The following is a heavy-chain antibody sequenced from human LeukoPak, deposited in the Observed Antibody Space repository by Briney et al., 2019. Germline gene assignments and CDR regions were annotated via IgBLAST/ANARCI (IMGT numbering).Heavy chain of an antibody. J-gene: IGHJ5*02. CDR2: ISGSGGST. D-gene: IGHD2-15*01. CDR1: GFTFSSYA. Sequence: GGSLRLSCAASGFTFSSYAMSWVRQAPGKGLEWVSAISGSGGSTYYADSVKGRFTISRDNSKNTLYLQMNSLRAEDTAVYYCAYPSGYCSGGSCLPWGQGTLVTVSS. CDR3: AYPSGYCSGGSCLP. V-gene: IGHV3-23*01.